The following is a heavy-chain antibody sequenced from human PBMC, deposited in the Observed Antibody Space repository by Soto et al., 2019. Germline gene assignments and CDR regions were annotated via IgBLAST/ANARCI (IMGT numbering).Heavy chain of an antibody. V-gene: IGHV3-23*01. Sequence: GGSLRLSCAASGFTFSSYAMSWVRQAPGKGLEWVSAISGSGGSTYYADSVKGRFTISRDNSKNTLYLQMNSLRAEDTAVYYCAKDGGYPGEVRYYMDVWGKGTTVTVSS. D-gene: IGHD3-16*01. CDR2: ISGSGGST. CDR1: GFTFSSYA. J-gene: IGHJ6*03. CDR3: AKDGGYPGEVRYYMDV.